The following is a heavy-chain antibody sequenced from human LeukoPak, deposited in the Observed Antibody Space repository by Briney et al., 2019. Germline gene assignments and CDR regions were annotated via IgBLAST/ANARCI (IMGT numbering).Heavy chain of an antibody. CDR1: GFTFSNYN. D-gene: IGHD2-15*01. V-gene: IGHV3-21*01. J-gene: IGHJ6*04. CDR3: ARDCSGGSCYDVMDV. CDR2: ISSSSSYI. Sequence: SGGSLRLSCEASGFTFSNYNMNWVRQAPGKGLEWVSSISSSSSYIYYADSVKGRFTISRDNAKNSLYLQMNSLRAEDTAVYYCARDCSGGSCYDVMDVWGKGTTVTVSS.